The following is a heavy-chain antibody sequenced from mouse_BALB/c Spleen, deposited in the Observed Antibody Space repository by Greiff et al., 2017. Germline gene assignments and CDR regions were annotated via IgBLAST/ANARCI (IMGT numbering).Heavy chain of an antibody. CDR3: ARGANWAFDY. J-gene: IGHJ2*01. CDR2: INPSSGYT. D-gene: IGHD4-1*01. V-gene: IGHV1-4*01. CDR1: GYTFTSYT. Sequence: VQGVESGAELARPGASVKMSCKASGYTFTSYTMHWVKQRPGQGLEWIGYINPSSGYTNYNQKFKDKATLTADKSSSTAYMQLSSLTSEDSAVYYCARGANWAFDYWGQGTTLTVSS.